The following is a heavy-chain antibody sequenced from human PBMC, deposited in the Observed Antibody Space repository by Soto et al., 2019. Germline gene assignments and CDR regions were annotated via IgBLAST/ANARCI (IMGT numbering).Heavy chain of an antibody. CDR1: GFTFSSYW. D-gene: IGHD3-3*01. J-gene: IGHJ5*02. CDR3: AREGEYYDFWSGYYQKRFPGLCNWFDP. V-gene: IGHV3-74*01. CDR2: INSDGSST. Sequence: GGPLRLSCAASGFTFSSYWMHWVRQAPGKGLVWVSRINSDGSSTSYADSVKGRFTISRDNAKNTLYLQMNSLRAEDTAVYYCAREGEYYDFWSGYYQKRFPGLCNWFDPWGQGTLVTVSS.